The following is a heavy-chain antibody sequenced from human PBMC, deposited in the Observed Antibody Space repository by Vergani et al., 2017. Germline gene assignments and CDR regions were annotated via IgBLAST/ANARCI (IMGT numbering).Heavy chain of an antibody. CDR1: GGSISSYY. D-gene: IGHD6-13*01. Sequence: QVQLQESGPGLVKPSETLSLTCTVSGGSISSYYWSWTRQPPGKGLEWIGYIYYSGSTNYNPSLKSRVTISVDTSKNQFSLKPSSVTAADTAVYYCASASIAAVKRQIYYYYMDVWGKGTTVTVSS. V-gene: IGHV4-59*01. CDR3: ASASIAAVKRQIYYYYMDV. J-gene: IGHJ6*03. CDR2: IYYSGST.